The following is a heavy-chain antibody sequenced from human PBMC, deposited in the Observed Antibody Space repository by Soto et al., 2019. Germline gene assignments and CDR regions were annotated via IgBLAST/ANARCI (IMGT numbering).Heavy chain of an antibody. CDR1: GGSISSYY. CDR2: IYYSGST. Sequence: QVQLQESGPGLVKPSETLSLTCTVSGGSISSYYWSWIRQPPGKGLEWIGYIYYSGSTNYNPSLKSRVPISVDTSKNQFSLKLSSVTAADTAVYYCASTKRITMVRGVISPYYYYGMDVWGQGTTVTVSS. D-gene: IGHD3-10*01. J-gene: IGHJ6*02. CDR3: ASTKRITMVRGVISPYYYYGMDV. V-gene: IGHV4-59*01.